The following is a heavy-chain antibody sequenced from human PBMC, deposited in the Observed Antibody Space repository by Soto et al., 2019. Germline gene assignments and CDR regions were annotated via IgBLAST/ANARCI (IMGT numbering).Heavy chain of an antibody. J-gene: IGHJ4*02. V-gene: IGHV3-23*01. D-gene: IGHD3-16*02. CDR3: AKDRVYYDYVWGSYRSLDY. CDR2: ISGSGGST. CDR1: GFTFSSYA. Sequence: EVQLLESGGGLVQPGGSLRLSCAASGFTFSSYAMSWVRQAPGKGLEWVSAISGSGGSTYYADSVKGRFTISRDNSKNTLYLQMNSLRAEDTAVYYCAKDRVYYDYVWGSYRSLDYWGQGTLVTVSS.